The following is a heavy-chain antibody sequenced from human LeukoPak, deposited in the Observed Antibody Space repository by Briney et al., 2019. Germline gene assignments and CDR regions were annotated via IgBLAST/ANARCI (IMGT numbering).Heavy chain of an antibody. CDR3: VSPRGFSYGYFDY. V-gene: IGHV4-39*01. CDR1: GGSISSSSAY. J-gene: IGHJ4*02. CDR2: IYYSKNT. Sequence: ASETLSLTCTVSGGSISSSSAYWGWIRQPPGKGLVWIGSIYYSKNTYYNPSLKSRVTISADTSKNQFSLTLGSVSATDTAVYYCVSPRGFSYGYFDYWGQGTLVTVSS. D-gene: IGHD5-18*01.